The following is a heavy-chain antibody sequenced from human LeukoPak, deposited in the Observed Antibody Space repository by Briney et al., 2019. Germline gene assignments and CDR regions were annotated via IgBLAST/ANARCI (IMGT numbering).Heavy chain of an antibody. Sequence: PSETLSLTCTVSGGSISSYYWSWIRQSPGKGLEWIGYVYNIGSTNYNPSLGSRVTISADASKNQLSLKLTSVTTADTGVYYCARDRPPAAPFFDLWGQGTMVTVSS. CDR2: VYNIGST. V-gene: IGHV4-59*01. CDR3: ARDRPPAAPFFDL. D-gene: IGHD6-13*01. CDR1: GGSISSYY. J-gene: IGHJ3*01.